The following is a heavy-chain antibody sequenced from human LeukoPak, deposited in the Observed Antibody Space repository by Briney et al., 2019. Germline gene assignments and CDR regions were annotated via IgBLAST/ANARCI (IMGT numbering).Heavy chain of an antibody. V-gene: IGHV3-11*01. Sequence: GGSLRLSCAASGFTFRNYYMSWLRHAPGKGLEWISYISAGGDTIYYADSVKGRFTISRDNTKNLLFLQMASLRAEDTAVYYCARGGAPWALDIWGQGTMVTVSS. CDR2: ISAGGDTI. J-gene: IGHJ3*02. D-gene: IGHD3-10*01. CDR3: ARGGAPWALDI. CDR1: GFTFRNYY.